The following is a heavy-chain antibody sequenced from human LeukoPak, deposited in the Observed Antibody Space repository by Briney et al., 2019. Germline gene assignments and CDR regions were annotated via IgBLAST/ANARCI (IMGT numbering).Heavy chain of an antibody. J-gene: IGHJ4*02. Sequence: GASVKVSCKASGYTFTGYYMHWVRQAPGQGLEWMGWINPNSGGTNYAQKFQGRVTMTRDTSISTAYMELSRLRSDDTAVYYCARGPSLVGATQSRFDYWGQGTLVTVSS. D-gene: IGHD1-26*01. CDR1: GYTFTGYY. CDR3: ARGPSLVGATQSRFDY. V-gene: IGHV1-2*02. CDR2: INPNSGGT.